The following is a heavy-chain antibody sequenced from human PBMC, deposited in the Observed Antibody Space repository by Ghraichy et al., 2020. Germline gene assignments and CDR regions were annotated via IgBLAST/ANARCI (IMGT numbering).Heavy chain of an antibody. V-gene: IGHV4-39*01. CDR1: GGSISSSSDY. CDR2: IYYSGST. D-gene: IGHD4-17*01. J-gene: IGHJ4*02. CDR3: ARHPYGDVDY. Sequence: SETLSLTCTVSGGSISSSSDYWGWIRQPPGKGLEWIGSIYYSGSTYYNPSLKSRVSISVDTSKNQFSLRLSSVTAADTDVYYCARHPYGDVDYWGQGTLVTVSS.